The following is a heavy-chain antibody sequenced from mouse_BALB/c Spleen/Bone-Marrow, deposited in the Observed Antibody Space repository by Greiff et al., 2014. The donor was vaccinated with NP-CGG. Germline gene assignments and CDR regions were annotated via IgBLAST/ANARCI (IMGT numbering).Heavy chain of an antibody. D-gene: IGHD1-1*01. CDR2: IFPGTGTT. V-gene: IGHV1S132*01. Sequence: QVQLQQSGAELVKPGASVKLSCKTSGYTFTSYWIQWVKQRPGQGLGWIGEIFPGTGTTYYNEKFKGKATLTIDTSSSTAYMQLSSMTSEDSAVYFCAREGSRLRGYFDVWGAGTTVPVSS. CDR3: AREGSRLRGYFDV. CDR1: GYTFTSYW. J-gene: IGHJ1*01.